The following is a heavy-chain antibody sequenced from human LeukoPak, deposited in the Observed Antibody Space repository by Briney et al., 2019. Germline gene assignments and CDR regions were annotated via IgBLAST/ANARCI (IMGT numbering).Heavy chain of an antibody. CDR1: GFTFSSYA. J-gene: IGHJ4*02. Sequence: TGGSLRLSCAASGFTFSSYAMSWVRQAPGKGLEWVSAISGSGGSTYYADSVKGRFTISRDNSKNTLYLQMNSLRAEDTAVYYCAKDLAYGDYGTPWDYFDYWGQGTLVTVSS. CDR2: ISGSGGST. D-gene: IGHD4-17*01. V-gene: IGHV3-23*01. CDR3: AKDLAYGDYGTPWDYFDY.